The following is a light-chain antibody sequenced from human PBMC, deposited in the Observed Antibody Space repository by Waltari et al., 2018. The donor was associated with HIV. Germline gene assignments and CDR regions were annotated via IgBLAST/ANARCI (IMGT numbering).Light chain of an antibody. V-gene: IGLV2-14*03. Sequence: QSALTQPASVSGSPGQSITISCTGTSSDVGGYNYVSWYQQHPGKAPKLMIYDVSNRPSGVSKRFAGSKSGNTASLTISGLQAEDEADYYCSSYTSNITRVFGGGTKLTVL. CDR3: SSYTSNITRV. CDR1: SSDVGGYNY. CDR2: DVS. J-gene: IGLJ3*02.